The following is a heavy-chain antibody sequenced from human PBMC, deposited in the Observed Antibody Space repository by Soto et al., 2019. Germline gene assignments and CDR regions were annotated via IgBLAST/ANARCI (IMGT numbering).Heavy chain of an antibody. J-gene: IGHJ4*02. CDR1: GFTFSSFG. Sequence: PGGSLRLSCRATGFTFSSFGMHWVRQAPGKGLEWVAGLWGDGTNKYYAESVEGRFSISRDNSKNTLALEMSSLRVEDTAVYYCARGRYSWNPHFDYWGQGSLVTVSS. D-gene: IGHD1-20*01. V-gene: IGHV3-33*01. CDR3: ARGRYSWNPHFDY. CDR2: LWGDGTNK.